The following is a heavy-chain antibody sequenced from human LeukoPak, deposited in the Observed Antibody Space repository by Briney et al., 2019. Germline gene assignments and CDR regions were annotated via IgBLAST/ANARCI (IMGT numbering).Heavy chain of an antibody. Sequence: PSQTLSLTCTVSGGSISSGGYYWSWIRQPPGKGLEWIGYIYHSGSTYYNPSLKSRVTISVDRSKNQFSLKLSSVTAADTAVYYCARRSGSYKEDAFDIWGQGTMVTVSS. CDR1: GGSISSGGYY. V-gene: IGHV4-30-2*01. D-gene: IGHD1-26*01. CDR2: IYHSGST. CDR3: ARRSGSYKEDAFDI. J-gene: IGHJ3*02.